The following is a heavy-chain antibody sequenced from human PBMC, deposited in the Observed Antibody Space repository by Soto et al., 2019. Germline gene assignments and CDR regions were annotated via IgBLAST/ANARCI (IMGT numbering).Heavy chain of an antibody. CDR2: IFYSGST. D-gene: IGHD3-10*01. Sequence: QLQLQESGPGLVKPSETLSLTCTVSGGSISTSSYYWGWIRQPPGKGLEWIGSIFYSGSTYYNPSLKSRVTISVDTSKNQFSLILSSVTAADTAVYYCARTYRGVRGVTPFDNWGQGTLVTVSS. CDR1: GGSISTSSYY. CDR3: ARTYRGVRGVTPFDN. J-gene: IGHJ4*02. V-gene: IGHV4-39*01.